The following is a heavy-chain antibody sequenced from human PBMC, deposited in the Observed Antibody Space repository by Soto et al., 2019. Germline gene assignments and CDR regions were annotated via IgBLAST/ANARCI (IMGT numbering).Heavy chain of an antibody. V-gene: IGHV3-7*03. CDR3: VRGFDYSFDY. D-gene: IGHD4-4*01. Sequence: GGSLRLSCAASGFTFSNYWMSWVRQAPGKGLEWVANIKPDGSEKYYVDSVRGRFTFSRDNAENPVYLQMNSLRAEDTAVYYCVRGFDYSFDYWGPGTLVTVSS. CDR1: GFTFSNYW. CDR2: IKPDGSEK. J-gene: IGHJ4*02.